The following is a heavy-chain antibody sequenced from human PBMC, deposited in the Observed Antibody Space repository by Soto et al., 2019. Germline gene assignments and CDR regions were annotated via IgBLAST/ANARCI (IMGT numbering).Heavy chain of an antibody. J-gene: IGHJ4*02. CDR2: THYSGST. CDR1: GGTISSYY. V-gene: IGHV4-59*08. D-gene: IGHD2-15*01. CDR3: ARAQATIVVVGR. Sequence: SETLSLTCTVSGGTISSYYWSWIRQPPGKGLEWIGYTHYSGSTNYNPSLKSRVTISVDTSKNQFSLKLSSVTAADTAVYYCARAQATIVVVGRWGQGTLVTVSS.